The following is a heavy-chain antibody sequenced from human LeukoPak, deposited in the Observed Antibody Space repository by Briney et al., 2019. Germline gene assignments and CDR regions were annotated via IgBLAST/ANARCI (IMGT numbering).Heavy chain of an antibody. V-gene: IGHV1-3*01. CDR2: INAGNGNT. CDR3: ARDHSMVRGPPGY. Sequence: ASVKVSCKASGYTFTSYAMHWVRQAPGQRLEWMGWINAGNGNTKYSQKFQGRVTITRDTSASTAYMELSSLRSEDTAVYYCARDHSMVRGPPGYWGQGTLVTVSS. D-gene: IGHD3-10*01. J-gene: IGHJ4*02. CDR1: GYTFTSYA.